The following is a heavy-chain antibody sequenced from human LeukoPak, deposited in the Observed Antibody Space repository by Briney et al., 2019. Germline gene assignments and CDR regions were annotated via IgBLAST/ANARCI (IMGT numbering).Heavy chain of an antibody. CDR3: AREKYCTPTDCLHGRFYFNS. J-gene: IGHJ4*02. V-gene: IGHV3-74*01. CDR2: INSDGSST. D-gene: IGHD2-8*01. CDR1: GFTFSSYW. Sequence: GGSLRLSCAASGFTFSSYWMHWVRQAPGKGLVWVSRINSDGSSTSYADSVKGRFTISRDNSKNALYLQMNTLRAEDTAVYYCAREKYCTPTDCLHGRFYFNSWGQGTPVTVSS.